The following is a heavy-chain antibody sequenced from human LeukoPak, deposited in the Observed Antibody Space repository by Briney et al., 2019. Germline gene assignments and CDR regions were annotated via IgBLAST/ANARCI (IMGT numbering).Heavy chain of an antibody. Sequence: GTSVKVSCKASGGTFSSYAISWVRQAPGQGLEWMGGIIPIFGTANYAQKFQGRVTITTDESTSTAYMELSSLRSEDTAVYYCARGKEGRWDNLYSWFDPWGQGTLVTVSS. CDR2: IIPIFGTA. J-gene: IGHJ5*02. D-gene: IGHD4-23*01. CDR1: GGTFSSYA. V-gene: IGHV1-69*05. CDR3: ARGKEGRWDNLYSWFDP.